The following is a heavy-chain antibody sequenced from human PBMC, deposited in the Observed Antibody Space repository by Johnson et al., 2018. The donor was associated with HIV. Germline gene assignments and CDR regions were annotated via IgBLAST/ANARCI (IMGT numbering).Heavy chain of an antibody. J-gene: IGHJ3*02. CDR1: EFDVINHY. V-gene: IGHV3-66*01. CDR2: FATGGGT. D-gene: IGHD3-16*01. Sequence: VQLVESGGGLVQPGGSLRLSCGASEFDVINHYMNWVRQVPGKGLEWISLFATGGGTDYADSVKGRFTVSRDNSKNTLYLQMNSLRAEDTAMYYCAKCVWASSLIDVLDMWGQGTMVTVSS. CDR3: AKCVWASSLIDVLDM.